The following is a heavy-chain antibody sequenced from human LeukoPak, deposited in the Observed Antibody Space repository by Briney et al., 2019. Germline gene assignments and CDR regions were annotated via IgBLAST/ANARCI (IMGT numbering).Heavy chain of an antibody. Sequence: GRSLRLSCAASGFTFDDYAMHWVRQAPGKGLEWVSGISWNSGSIGYADSVKGRFTISRDNAKNSLYLQMNSLRAEDTALYYCAKDMASPAGTGIAAAGSAFDYWGQGTLVTVSS. J-gene: IGHJ4*02. CDR3: AKDMASPAGTGIAAAGSAFDY. CDR1: GFTFDDYA. D-gene: IGHD6-13*01. V-gene: IGHV3-9*01. CDR2: ISWNSGSI.